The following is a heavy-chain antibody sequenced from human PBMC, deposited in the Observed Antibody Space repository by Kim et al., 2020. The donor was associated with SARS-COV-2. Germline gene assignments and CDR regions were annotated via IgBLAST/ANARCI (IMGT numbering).Heavy chain of an antibody. CDR1: GFTFSNAW. Sequence: GGSLRLSWAASGFTFSNAWMSWVRQAPGKGLEWVGRIKSKTDGGTIDYVAPVKGRFTISRDDSENTVYLQMNSLKTEDTAVYYCARAAADSSAWLDSWGQGTLITVSS. J-gene: IGHJ4*02. D-gene: IGHD6-19*01. CDR2: IKSKTDGGTI. CDR3: ARAAADSSAWLDS. V-gene: IGHV3-15*01.